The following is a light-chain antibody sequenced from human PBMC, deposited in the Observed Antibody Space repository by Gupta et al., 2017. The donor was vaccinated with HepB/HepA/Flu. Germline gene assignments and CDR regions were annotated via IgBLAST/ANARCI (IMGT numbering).Light chain of an antibody. CDR2: RNN. J-gene: IGLJ1*01. V-gene: IGLV1-44*01. CDR3: AAWEDSRNGRYV. CDR1: SSNIGSNT. Sequence: QSVLPQPPSASGTPGQRVTISCSGSSSNIGSNTVNWYQQLPGTAPKLLMHRNNHRPSGGPDRFSGSKSGTSASLAISGLQSEDEADYYCAAWEDSRNGRYVFGTGTKVTVL.